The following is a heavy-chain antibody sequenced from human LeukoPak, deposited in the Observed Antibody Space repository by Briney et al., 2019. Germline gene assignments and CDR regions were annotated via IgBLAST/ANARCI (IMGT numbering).Heavy chain of an antibody. CDR1: GFTFSSYA. CDR2: ISNRDKDT. Sequence: GRSLRLSCAASGFTFSSYAMGWVRQAPGKGLGWVSYISNRDKDTNYADSVKGRFTISRDNAKNSLYLQMNSLRAEDTAVYYCAREGLGYGDFDYWGQGTLVTVSS. J-gene: IGHJ4*02. CDR3: AREGLGYGDFDY. V-gene: IGHV3-21*05. D-gene: IGHD5-18*01.